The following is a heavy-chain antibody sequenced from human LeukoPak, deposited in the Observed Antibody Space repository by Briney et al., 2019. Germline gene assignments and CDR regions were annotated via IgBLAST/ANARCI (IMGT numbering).Heavy chain of an antibody. D-gene: IGHD3-10*02. CDR1: GFTVSRNY. CDR2: MYSGGRT. Sequence: GGSLRLSCAASGFTVSRNYMSWVRQAPGKGLEWVSVMYSGGRTYYADSVKGRFTISRDNAKNSLYLQMNSLRAEDTAVYYCAELGITMIGGVWGKGTTVTIS. V-gene: IGHV3-66*01. J-gene: IGHJ6*03. CDR3: AELGITMIGGV.